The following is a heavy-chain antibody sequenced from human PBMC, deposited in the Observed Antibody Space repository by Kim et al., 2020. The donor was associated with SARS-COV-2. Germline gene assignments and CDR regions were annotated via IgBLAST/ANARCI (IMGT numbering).Heavy chain of an antibody. V-gene: IGHV4-34*01. Sequence: SETLSLTCAVYGGSFSGYYWSWIRQPPGKGLEWIGVINHSGSTNYNPSFKSSVPKSVDKSTNQFSLTLSSVTTAGKSEYYCARGIVVVPAALLEWIDPWG. CDR1: GGSFSGYY. J-gene: IGHJ5*02. D-gene: IGHD2-2*01. CDR2: INHSGST. CDR3: ARGIVVVPAALLEWIDP.